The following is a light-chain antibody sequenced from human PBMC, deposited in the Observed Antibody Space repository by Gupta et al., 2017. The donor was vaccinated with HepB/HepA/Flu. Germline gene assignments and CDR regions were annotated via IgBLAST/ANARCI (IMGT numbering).Light chain of an antibody. Sequence: QSALTPPTPASGSPAQSLPISCTGTCSDFGGYHYVSWYQQHPGKAPKLMIYDVSTRPAGVSTGFSGAQSGNTASLTISGRQAEDEADYYCSSYTSSSNLVFGGGTKLTVL. CDR3: SSYTSSSNLV. CDR2: DVS. J-gene: IGLJ3*02. V-gene: IGLV2-14*01. CDR1: CSDFGGYHY.